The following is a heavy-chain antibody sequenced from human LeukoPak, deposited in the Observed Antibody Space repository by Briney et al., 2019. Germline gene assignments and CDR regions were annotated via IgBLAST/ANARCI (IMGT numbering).Heavy chain of an antibody. CDR1: GFTVSSNY. CDR3: ARGHLVGTTSAYYYMDV. V-gene: IGHV3-53*01. J-gene: IGHJ6*03. Sequence: GGSLRLSCAASGFTVSSNYMGWVRQAPGKGLEWVSLIYGGRITYYADYVKGRFTISRDNSKNTLYLQMNSLRAEDTAVYYCARGHLVGTTSAYYYMDVWGKGTTVTVSS. D-gene: IGHD1-26*01. CDR2: IYGGRIT.